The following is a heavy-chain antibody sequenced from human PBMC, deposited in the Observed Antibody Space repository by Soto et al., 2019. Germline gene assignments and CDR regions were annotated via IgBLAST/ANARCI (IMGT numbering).Heavy chain of an antibody. CDR3: ARVGFESVTTTGGYY. V-gene: IGHV1-3*01. J-gene: IGHJ4*01. CDR1: GFTLTRYS. Sequence: QVQLVQSGAEVKKPGASVKVSCKASGFTLTRYSFHWVRQAPGQSLEWMGWINAAYGDTKYSQKFQGRVTIGRDTVASRVYMELSSLRSEDTAVYYCARVGFESVTTTGGYYWGHGTPVTVSS. CDR2: INAAYGDT. D-gene: IGHD4-17*01.